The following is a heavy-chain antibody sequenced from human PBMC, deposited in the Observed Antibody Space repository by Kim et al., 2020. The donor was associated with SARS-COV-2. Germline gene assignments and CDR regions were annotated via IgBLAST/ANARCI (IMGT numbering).Heavy chain of an antibody. CDR3: AKGTGYCSGGGCYSSLH. CDR2: ISGSGVST. CDR1: GFTFSSYA. J-gene: IGHJ1*01. Sequence: GGSLRLSCAASGFTFSSYAMAWVRQAPGRGLEWVSTISGSGVSTYYADSLKGRFSISRDNSKNTLYLQMHSLRAEDTALYYCAKGTGYCSGGGCYSSLHWGRGTLVTVSS. D-gene: IGHD2-15*01. V-gene: IGHV3-23*01.